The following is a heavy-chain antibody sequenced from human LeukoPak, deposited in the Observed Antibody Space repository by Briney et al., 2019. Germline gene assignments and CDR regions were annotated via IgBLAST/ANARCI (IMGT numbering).Heavy chain of an antibody. D-gene: IGHD2-15*01. V-gene: IGHV4-4*07. J-gene: IGHJ3*02. Sequence: SETLSLTCTVSGVSISSYYWSWIRQPAGQGLEWIGRIYTSGSTNYNPSLKSRVTMSVDTSKNQFSLKLSSVTAADTAVYYCARDPDIVVVPGAFDIWGQGTMVTVSS. CDR3: ARDPDIVVVPGAFDI. CDR2: IYTSGST. CDR1: GVSISSYY.